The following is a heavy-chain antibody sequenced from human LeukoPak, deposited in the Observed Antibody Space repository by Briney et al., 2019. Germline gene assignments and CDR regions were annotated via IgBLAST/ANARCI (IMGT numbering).Heavy chain of an antibody. V-gene: IGHV1-69*13. Sequence: ASVTVSCKASGGTFNTFAISWVRQAPGQGLEGMGGIIPFFASSTYPQRFQDTFTLPPDESTTPAYMALNSLTSDDTAVYYCARPAFSGFDWLFHFWGQGPLITVSS. CDR3: ARPAFSGFDWLFHF. D-gene: IGHD5-12*01. CDR2: IIPFFASS. CDR1: GGTFNTFA. J-gene: IGHJ4*02.